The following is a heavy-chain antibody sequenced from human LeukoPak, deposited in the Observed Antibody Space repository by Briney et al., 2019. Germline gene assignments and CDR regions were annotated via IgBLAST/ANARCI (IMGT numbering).Heavy chain of an antibody. CDR3: ANARRVRGTTTRWFGH. J-gene: IGHJ5*02. V-gene: IGHV1-2*02. CDR1: VYIFTDQY. Sequence: ASVNVSCKASVYIFTDQYMHGVRQAPGKGLDWMGLINSNSGATHYPQKFQERVALTRETCINTVNMELNSLRYEETAVYYCANARRVRGTTTRWFGHWGQGTLVTVSS. CDR2: INSNSGAT. D-gene: IGHD3-10*01.